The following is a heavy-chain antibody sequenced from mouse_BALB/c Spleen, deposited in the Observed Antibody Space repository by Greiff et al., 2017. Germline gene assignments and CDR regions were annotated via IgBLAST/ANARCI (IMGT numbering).Heavy chain of an antibody. CDR2: IYPGSGST. CDR1: GYTFTSYW. D-gene: IGHD1-1*02. Sequence: LQQPGSELVRPGASVKLSCKASGYTFTSYWMHWVKQRHGQGLEWIGNIYPGSGSTNYDEKFKSKGTLTVDTSSSTAYMHLSSLTSEDSAVYYCTRSGWTGAMDYWGQGTSVTVSS. J-gene: IGHJ4*01. V-gene: IGHV1S22*01. CDR3: TRSGWTGAMDY.